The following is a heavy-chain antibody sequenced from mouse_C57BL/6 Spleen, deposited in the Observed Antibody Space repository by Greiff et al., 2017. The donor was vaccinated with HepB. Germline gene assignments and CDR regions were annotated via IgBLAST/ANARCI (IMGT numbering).Heavy chain of an antibody. CDR3: TRDQLTGTWYFDV. CDR2: ISSGGDYI. V-gene: IGHV5-9-1*02. J-gene: IGHJ1*03. Sequence: EVKLVESGEGLVKPGGSLKLSCAASGFTFSSYAMSWVRQTPEKRLEWVAYISSGGDYIYYADTVKGRFTISRDNARNTLYLQMSSLKSEDTAMYYCTRDQLTGTWYFDVWGTGTTVTVSS. CDR1: GFTFSSYA. D-gene: IGHD4-1*01.